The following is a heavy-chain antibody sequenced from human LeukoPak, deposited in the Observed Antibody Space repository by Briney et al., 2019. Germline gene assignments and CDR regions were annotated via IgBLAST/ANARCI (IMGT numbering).Heavy chain of an antibody. V-gene: IGHV4-59*01. CDR3: ARAIVGTAMVWWFDP. CDR1: GGSISSYY. J-gene: IGHJ5*02. D-gene: IGHD5-18*01. Sequence: SETLSLTCTVSGGSISSYYWSWIRQPPGKGLERIGYIYYSGSTNYNPSLKSRVTISVDTSKNQFSLKLSSVTAADTAVYYCARAIVGTAMVWWFDPWGQGTLVTVSS. CDR2: IYYSGST.